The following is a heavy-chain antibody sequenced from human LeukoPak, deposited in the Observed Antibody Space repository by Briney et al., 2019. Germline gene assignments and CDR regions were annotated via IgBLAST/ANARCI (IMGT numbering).Heavy chain of an antibody. V-gene: IGHV1-2*02. CDR1: GYTFTSYA. CDR3: ARPTAISGYYNFDY. D-gene: IGHD3-3*01. J-gene: IGHJ4*02. Sequence: RASVKVSCKASGYTFTSYAMHWVRQAPGQGLEWMGWINPNSGGTNYAQKFQGRVTMTRDTSISTAYMELSRLRSDDTAVYHCARPTAISGYYNFDYWGQGTLVTVSS. CDR2: INPNSGGT.